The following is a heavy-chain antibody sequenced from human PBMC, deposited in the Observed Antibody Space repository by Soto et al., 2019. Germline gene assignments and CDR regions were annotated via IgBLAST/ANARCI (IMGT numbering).Heavy chain of an antibody. CDR1: GYTFINYF. CDR2: VDPSRGSA. Sequence: QAQLRQSGAEVKKPGASVKDSCKASGYTFINYFIHWVRQAPGQRLEWIGIVDPSRGSADYAQKFQGRVTMTTEVSTRTVFMDLSSMRSEDTAVYYCARPLIGNTGDLWGQGKPVIVSS. J-gene: IGHJ3*01. CDR3: ARPLIGNTGDL. D-gene: IGHD1-7*01. V-gene: IGHV1-46*01.